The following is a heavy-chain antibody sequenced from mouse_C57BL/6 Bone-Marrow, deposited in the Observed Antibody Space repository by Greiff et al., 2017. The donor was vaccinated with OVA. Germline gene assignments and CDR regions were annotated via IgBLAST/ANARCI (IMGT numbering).Heavy chain of an antibody. V-gene: IGHV5-4*01. CDR1: GFTFSSYA. CDR3: ARDLLLRYAY. D-gene: IGHD1-1*01. CDR2: ISDGGSYT. J-gene: IGHJ3*01. Sequence: EVKLMESGGGLVKPGGSLKLSCAASGFTFSSYAMSWVRQTPEKRLEWVATISDGGSYTYYPDNVKGRFTISRDNAKNNLYLQMSHLKSEDTAMYYCARDLLLRYAYWGQGTLVTVSA.